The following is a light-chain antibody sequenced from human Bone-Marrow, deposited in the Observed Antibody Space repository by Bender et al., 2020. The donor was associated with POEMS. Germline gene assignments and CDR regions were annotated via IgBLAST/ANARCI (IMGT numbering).Light chain of an antibody. CDR1: SSNIGSNY. CDR2: RNN. V-gene: IGLV1-47*01. CDR3: CSYAGSYTWV. J-gene: IGLJ3*02. Sequence: QSVLTQPPSASGTPGQRVTISCSGSSSNIGSNYVYWYQQVPGTAPKLLIYRNNQRPSGVPDRFSGSKSGNTASLTISGLQAEDEADYYCCSYAGSYTWVFGGGTKLTVL.